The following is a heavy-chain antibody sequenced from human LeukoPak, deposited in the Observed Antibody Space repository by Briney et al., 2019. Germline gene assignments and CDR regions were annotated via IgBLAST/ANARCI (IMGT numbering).Heavy chain of an antibody. CDR1: GGSISSGGYY. Sequence: SQTLSLTCTVSGGSISSGGYYWSWIRQHPGKGLEWIGYIYYSGSTYYNPSLKSRVTISVDTSKNQFSLKLSSVTAADTAVYYCARATPAVVPAAMGFDYWGQGTPVTVSS. V-gene: IGHV4-31*03. D-gene: IGHD2-2*01. J-gene: IGHJ4*02. CDR3: ARATPAVVPAAMGFDY. CDR2: IYYSGST.